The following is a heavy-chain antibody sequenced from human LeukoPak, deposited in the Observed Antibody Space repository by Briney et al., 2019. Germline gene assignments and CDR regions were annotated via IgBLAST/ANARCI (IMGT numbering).Heavy chain of an antibody. CDR3: ARVRGVKAYFDY. D-gene: IGHD3-10*01. J-gene: IGHJ4*02. CDR1: GFTFSSYA. V-gene: IGHV3-30*04. Sequence: GGSLRLSCAASGFTFSSYAMHWVRQAPGKGLEWVAVISYDGSNKYYADSVKGRFTISRDNSKNTLYLQMNSLRAEDTAVYYCARVRGVKAYFDYWGQGTLVTVSS. CDR2: ISYDGSNK.